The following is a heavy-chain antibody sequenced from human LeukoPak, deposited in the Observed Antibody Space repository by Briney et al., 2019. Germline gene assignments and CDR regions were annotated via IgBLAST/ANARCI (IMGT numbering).Heavy chain of an antibody. J-gene: IGHJ5*02. D-gene: IGHD6-19*01. Sequence: ASVKVSCKASGYTFTSYGISWVRQAPGQGLEWMGWISTDNGNTNYAQKFQGRLTMTTYTSTSTAYMELRSLRSDDTAVYYCASPHIDEGGGWYPPPSCSAPGAQGPLVSVSS. CDR2: ISTDNGNT. CDR1: GYTFTSYG. V-gene: IGHV1-18*04. CDR3: ASPHIDEGGGWYPPPSCSAP.